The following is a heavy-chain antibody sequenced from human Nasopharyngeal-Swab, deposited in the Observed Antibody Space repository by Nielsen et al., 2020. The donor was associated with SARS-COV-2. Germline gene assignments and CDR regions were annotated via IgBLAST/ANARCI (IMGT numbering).Heavy chain of an antibody. V-gene: IGHV3-21*01. Sequence: WIRQPPGKGLEWVSSISSSSSYIYYADSVKGRFTISRDNAKNSLYLQMNSLRAEDTAVYYCAREGGEDEVWSAYFMDVWGQGTTVTVSS. D-gene: IGHD3-3*01. J-gene: IGHJ6*02. CDR3: AREGGEDEVWSAYFMDV. CDR2: ISSSSSYI.